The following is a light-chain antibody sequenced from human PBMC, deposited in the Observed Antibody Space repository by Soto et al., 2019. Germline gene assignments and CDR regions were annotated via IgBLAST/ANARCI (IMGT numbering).Light chain of an antibody. CDR2: WAS. CDR1: QSVLYSSNNNNY. J-gene: IGKJ5*01. V-gene: IGKV4-1*01. Sequence: DIVMTQSPDSLAVSLGERATINCKSSQSVLYSSNNNNYLAWYQQKPGQPPKLLIYWASTRESGVPDRFSGRGSWTEFTPTIIGLQADDVAFYYCQQYHSTPITFGQGTRLEIK. CDR3: QQYHSTPIT.